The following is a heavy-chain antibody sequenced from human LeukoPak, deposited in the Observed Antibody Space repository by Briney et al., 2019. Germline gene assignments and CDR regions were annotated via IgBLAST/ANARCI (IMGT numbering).Heavy chain of an antibody. CDR2: INHSGST. V-gene: IGHV4-34*01. D-gene: IGHD7-27*01. Sequence: KPSETLSLTCAVYGGSFSGYYWSWIRQPPGKGLEWIGEINHSGSTNYNPSLKSRVTISVDTSKNQFSLKLSSVTAADTAVYYCARAPWGNDYWGQGTLVTVSS. J-gene: IGHJ4*02. CDR3: ARAPWGNDY. CDR1: GGSFSGYY.